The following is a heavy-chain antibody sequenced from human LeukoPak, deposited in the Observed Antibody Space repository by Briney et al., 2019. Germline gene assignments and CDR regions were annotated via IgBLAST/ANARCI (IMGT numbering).Heavy chain of an antibody. CDR3: ARDGGDGYNPYYFDY. D-gene: IGHD5-24*01. V-gene: IGHV4-61*02. J-gene: IGHJ4*02. CDR2: ISSSGST. Sequence: SETLSLTCTVSGDSISSGDYYWSWIRQPAGKGLEWIGRISSSGSTNYNPSLKSRVTISVDTSKNQFSLKLSSVTAADTAVYYCARDGGDGYNPYYFDYWGQGTLVTVSS. CDR1: GDSISSGDYY.